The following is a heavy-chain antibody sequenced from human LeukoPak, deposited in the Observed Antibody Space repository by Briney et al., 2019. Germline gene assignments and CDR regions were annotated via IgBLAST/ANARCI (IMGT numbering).Heavy chain of an antibody. V-gene: IGHV1-24*01. CDR1: GYTLTELS. D-gene: IGHD6-13*01. CDR2: FDPEDGET. Sequence: ASVKVFCKVSGYTLTELSMHWVRQAPGKGLEWMGGFDPEDGETVYAQKFQGRVTMTEDTSTDTAYMELSSLRSEDTAVYYCAKYSSSWYFGVDIWGQGTMVTVSS. J-gene: IGHJ3*02. CDR3: AKYSSSWYFGVDI.